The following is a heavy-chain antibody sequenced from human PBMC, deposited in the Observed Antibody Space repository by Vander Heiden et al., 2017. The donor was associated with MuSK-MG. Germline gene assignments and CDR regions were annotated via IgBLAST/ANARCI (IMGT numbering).Heavy chain of an antibody. D-gene: IGHD5-12*01. CDR1: GGSISGYY. Sequence: QVQLQESGPGLVKPSETLSPTCTVSGGSISGYYWSWIRQPPGKGLEWIGYIHYSGTTNYNPSLKSRVTISVDTSKKQFSLKVNSVTAADTALYYCAGLYSGYDSQLDYWGQGTLVTVSS. V-gene: IGHV4-59*08. J-gene: IGHJ4*02. CDR2: IHYSGTT. CDR3: AGLYSGYDSQLDY.